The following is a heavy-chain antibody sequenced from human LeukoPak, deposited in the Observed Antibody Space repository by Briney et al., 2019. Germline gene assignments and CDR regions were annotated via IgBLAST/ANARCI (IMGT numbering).Heavy chain of an antibody. CDR2: IKQDGSEK. CDR1: GFTFSSFW. V-gene: IGHV3-7*01. D-gene: IGHD4-17*01. CDR3: TRPSTVTTQYS. Sequence: PGGSLRLSCAPSGFTFSSFWMSWVRQAPGKGLEWVANIKQDGSEKYYVDSVKGRFTISRDNAKNSLYLQMNSLRAEDTAVYYCTRPSTVTTQYSWGQGTLVTVSS. J-gene: IGHJ4*02.